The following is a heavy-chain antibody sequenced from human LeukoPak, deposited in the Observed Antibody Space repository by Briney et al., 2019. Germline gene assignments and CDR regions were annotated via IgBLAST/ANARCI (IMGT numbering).Heavy chain of an antibody. D-gene: IGHD3-10*01. CDR1: GFTFSSYA. V-gene: IGHV3-23*01. J-gene: IGHJ6*02. Sequence: GGSLRLSCAASGFTFSSYAMAWVRQAPGRGLEWVSGISRTGGSTYYADSVKGRFTISRDISKNTLYLQMDSLSAEDTALYYCAREGYYGSGSYGGMDIWGQGTPVSVSS. CDR3: AREGYYGSGSYGGMDI. CDR2: ISRTGGST.